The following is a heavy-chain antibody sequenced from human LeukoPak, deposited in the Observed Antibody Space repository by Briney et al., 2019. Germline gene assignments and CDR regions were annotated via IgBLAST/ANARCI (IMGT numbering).Heavy chain of an antibody. Sequence: ATVKVSCTASGYTFTSNYIHWVRQAPGQGLEWMGMIYPRDGSTSYAQKFQGRVTVTRDTSTSTVHMELSGLRSEDTAVYYCARDQEGFDYWGQGTLVTVSS. CDR2: IYPRDGST. CDR3: ARDQEGFDY. CDR1: GYTFTSNY. J-gene: IGHJ4*02. V-gene: IGHV1-46*01.